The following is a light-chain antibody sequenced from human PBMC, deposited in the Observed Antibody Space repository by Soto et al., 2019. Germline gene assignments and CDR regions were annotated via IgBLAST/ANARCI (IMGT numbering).Light chain of an antibody. CDR3: QQSYNTPLT. J-gene: IGKJ4*01. Sequence: DIQMTQSPASLSASVGDRVTVTCRAGQSISNYLNWYQQKPGKAPKLLIYAASVLQSGVPSRFSGSGSGTEFTLSINSLQAEDFALYYCQQSYNTPLTFGGGTKVEMK. CDR1: QSISNY. CDR2: AAS. V-gene: IGKV1-39*01.